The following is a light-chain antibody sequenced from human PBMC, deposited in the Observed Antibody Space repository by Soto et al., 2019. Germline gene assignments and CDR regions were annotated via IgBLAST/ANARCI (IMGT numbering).Light chain of an antibody. Sequence: DIQMTQSPSTLSASLGDTVTITCRASQSVSRWLNWYQQKPGKAPRLLIYEASNLESGVPIRFSGSGSGTDFVLTITSLQPADSATYYCQQFNSKVWTFGQGTRVEI. V-gene: IGKV1-5*01. CDR3: QQFNSKVWT. J-gene: IGKJ1*01. CDR1: QSVSRW. CDR2: EAS.